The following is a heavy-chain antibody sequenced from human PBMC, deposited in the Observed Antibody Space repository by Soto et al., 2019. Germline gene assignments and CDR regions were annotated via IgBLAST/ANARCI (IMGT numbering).Heavy chain of an antibody. CDR2: ISGSGGST. CDR1: GFTFSSYA. V-gene: IGHV3-23*01. J-gene: IGHJ4*02. Sequence: GGSLRLSCAASGFTFSSYAMSWVRQAPGKGLEWVSAISGSGGSTYYADSVKGRFTISRDNSKNTLYLQMNSLRAEDTAVYYCAKDGRPGSGYSSSWYPHFDYWGQGTLVTVSS. D-gene: IGHD6-13*01. CDR3: AKDGRPGSGYSSSWYPHFDY.